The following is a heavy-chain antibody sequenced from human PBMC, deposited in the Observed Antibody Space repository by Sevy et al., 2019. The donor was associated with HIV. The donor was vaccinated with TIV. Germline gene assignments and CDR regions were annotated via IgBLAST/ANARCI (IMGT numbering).Heavy chain of an antibody. V-gene: IGHV3-49*03. Sequence: GGSLRLSCTASGFTFGDYAMSWFRQAPGKGLEWVGFIRRKAYGGTTEYAASVKGGFTISRDDSKSMAYLQMNSLKTEDTAVYYCTRVGGSYDSSGLEYFQHWGQGTLVTVSS. CDR1: GFTFGDYA. D-gene: IGHD3-22*01. CDR3: TRVGGSYDSSGLEYFQH. CDR2: IRRKAYGGTT. J-gene: IGHJ1*01.